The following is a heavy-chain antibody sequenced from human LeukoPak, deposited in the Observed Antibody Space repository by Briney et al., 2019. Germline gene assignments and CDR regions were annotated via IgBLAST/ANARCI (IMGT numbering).Heavy chain of an antibody. CDR2: IKSKTDGKTT. Sequence: GGSLRLSCVASGFPFNNAWMNWVRQTPGKGLEWVGRIKSKTDGKTTDYVAPVKGRFTISRGDSENTVYLQMNSLKTEDTATYYCANGPFWGQGTLVTVSS. V-gene: IGHV3-15*07. CDR1: GFPFNNAW. CDR3: ANGPF. D-gene: IGHD4/OR15-4a*01. J-gene: IGHJ4*02.